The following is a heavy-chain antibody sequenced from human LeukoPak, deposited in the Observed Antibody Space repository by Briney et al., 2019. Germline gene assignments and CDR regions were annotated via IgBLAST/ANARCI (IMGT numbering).Heavy chain of an antibody. J-gene: IGHJ4*02. CDR1: GGSISSYY. Sequence: SETLSLTCTVSGGSISSYYWSWIRQPPGKGLEWIGYIYYTGSTNYNPSLKSRVTISVDTSKNQFSLKLSSVTASDTAVYYCAGTAKYYFDYWGQGTLVTVSS. CDR2: IYYTGST. D-gene: IGHD5-18*01. V-gene: IGHV4-59*01. CDR3: AGTAKYYFDY.